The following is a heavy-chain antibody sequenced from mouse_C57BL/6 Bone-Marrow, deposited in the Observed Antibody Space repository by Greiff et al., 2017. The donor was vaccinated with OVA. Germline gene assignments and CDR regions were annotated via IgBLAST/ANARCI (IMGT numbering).Heavy chain of an antibody. J-gene: IGHJ3*01. CDR1: GYAFSSYW. CDR2: IYPGDGDT. V-gene: IGHV1-80*01. Sequence: QVQLQQSGAELVKPGASVKISCKASGYAFSSYWMNWVKQRPGKGLEWIGQIYPGDGDTNYNGKFKGKATLTADKSSSTAYMQLSSLTSEDSAVYYCGRCYGYDVPWFAYWGQGTLVTVSA. CDR3: GRCYGYDVPWFAY. D-gene: IGHD2-2*01.